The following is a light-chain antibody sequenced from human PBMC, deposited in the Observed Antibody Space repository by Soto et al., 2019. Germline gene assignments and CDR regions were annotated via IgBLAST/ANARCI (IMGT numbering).Light chain of an antibody. CDR2: EVS. Sequence: DTVMTQTPLSLAVTPGQPASISCKSSQSLLHSDGKTYLYWYLQKAGQPPQSLIYEVSKRFSEVPDRISGSGSGTDFTLKISRVEAEDVSIYYCLQSTQYPITFGQGTRLEI. CDR3: LQSTQYPIT. CDR1: QSLLHSDGKTY. V-gene: IGKV2D-29*01. J-gene: IGKJ5*01.